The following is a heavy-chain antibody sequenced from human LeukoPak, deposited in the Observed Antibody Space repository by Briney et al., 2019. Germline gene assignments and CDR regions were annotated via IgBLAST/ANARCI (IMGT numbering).Heavy chain of an antibody. J-gene: IGHJ4*02. CDR1: GFTFTTYS. CDR3: ARDLMGIAYRGAFYY. CDR2: ISSGSSAI. D-gene: IGHD6-13*01. Sequence: GGSLRLSCEASGFTFTTYSMTWVRQAPGKGLERVSIISSGSSAIFSADALKGRFTISRDDAKNLLYLDMNSLRAEDTAVYYCARDLMGIAYRGAFYYWGQGTLVTVSS. V-gene: IGHV3-21*01.